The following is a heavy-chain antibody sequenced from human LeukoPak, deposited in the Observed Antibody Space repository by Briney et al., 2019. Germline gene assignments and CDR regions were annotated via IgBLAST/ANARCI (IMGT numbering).Heavy chain of an antibody. CDR3: AKAPPDFWSGFDP. Sequence: GGSLRLSCAASGLTFDDYAMHWVRQAPGKGLEWVSGISWNSGSIGYADSVKGRFTISRDNAKNSLYLQMNSLRAEDTALYYCAKAPPDFWSGFDPWGQGTLVTVSS. D-gene: IGHD3-3*01. CDR2: ISWNSGSI. J-gene: IGHJ5*02. CDR1: GLTFDDYA. V-gene: IGHV3-9*01.